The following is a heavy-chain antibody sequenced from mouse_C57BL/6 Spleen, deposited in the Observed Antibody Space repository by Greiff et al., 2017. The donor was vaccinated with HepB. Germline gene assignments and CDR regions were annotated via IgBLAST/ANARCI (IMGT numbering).Heavy chain of an antibody. CDR2: IYPGDGDT. J-gene: IGHJ4*01. D-gene: IGHD2-2*01. CDR3: ARDGYDYAMDY. V-gene: IGHV1-82*01. Sequence: VQRVESGPELVKPGASVKISCKASGYAFSSSWMNWVKQRPGKGLEWIGRIYPGDGDTNYNGKFKGKATLTADKSSSTAYMQLSSLTSEDSAVYFCARDGYDYAMDYWGQGTSVTVSS. CDR1: GYAFSSSW.